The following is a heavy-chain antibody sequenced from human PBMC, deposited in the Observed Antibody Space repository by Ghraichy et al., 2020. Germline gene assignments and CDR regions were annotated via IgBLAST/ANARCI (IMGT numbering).Heavy chain of an antibody. J-gene: IGHJ6*02. CDR2: ISGDGTVV. Sequence: GGSLRLSCTASGFTLRTYWMHWVRQGPEKGLVLVAHISGDGTVVNYAASVKGRFTVSRDNAKNTVYLQMDSLRADDMGVYYCARKGVRRGGSDCSICGMDVWGQGTTVTVSS. CDR1: GFTLRTYW. V-gene: IGHV3-74*01. CDR3: ARKGVRRGGSDCSICGMDV. D-gene: IGHD2-21*02.